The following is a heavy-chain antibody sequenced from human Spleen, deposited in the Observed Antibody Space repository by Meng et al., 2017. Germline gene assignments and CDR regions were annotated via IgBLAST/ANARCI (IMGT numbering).Heavy chain of an antibody. V-gene: IGHV4-34*01. CDR3: VYFWSGYFT. D-gene: IGHD3-3*01. CDR2: IDHFGNT. J-gene: IGHJ5*02. Sequence: VKLQKWAAGLLKPSATLSLTSAVFGGSLSGYYGNWFRQPPGKGLEWIGGIDHFGNTIYNPSLKGRLTISVDTSKNQISLRLTSVIAADTAVYYCVYFWSGYFTSGQGTLVTVSS. CDR1: GGSLSGYY.